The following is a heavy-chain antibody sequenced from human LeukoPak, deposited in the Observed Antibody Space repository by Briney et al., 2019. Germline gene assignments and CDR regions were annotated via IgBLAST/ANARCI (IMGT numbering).Heavy chain of an antibody. CDR3: AKGDTMIREIYSFDY. J-gene: IGHJ4*02. CDR1: GFTFSPYG. D-gene: IGHD3-10*01. V-gene: IGHV3-23*01. CDR2: ISGSGGST. Sequence: GGSLRLSCAASGFTFSPYGMHWVRQAPGKGLEWISVISGSGGSTYYADSVKGRFTISRDNPKSTLFLHMNRLRAGDTAVYYCAKGDTMIREIYSFDYWGQGTLVTVSS.